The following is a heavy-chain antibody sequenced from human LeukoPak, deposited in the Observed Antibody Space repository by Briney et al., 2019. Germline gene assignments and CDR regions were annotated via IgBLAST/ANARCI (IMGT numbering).Heavy chain of an antibody. CDR3: ARSRSSSWSSFDY. CDR2: INPSSGGT. V-gene: IGHV1-2*02. J-gene: IGHJ4*02. CDR1: GYTFTGYY. D-gene: IGHD6-13*01. Sequence: ASVKVSCKASGYTFTGYYMHWVRQAPGQGLEWMGWINPSSGGTNYAQKFQGRVTVTRDTSISTAYMELSRLRSDDTAVYYCARSRSSSWSSFDYWGQGTLVTVSS.